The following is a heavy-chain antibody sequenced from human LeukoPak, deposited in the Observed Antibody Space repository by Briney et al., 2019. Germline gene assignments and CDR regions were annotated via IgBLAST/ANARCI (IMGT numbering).Heavy chain of an antibody. CDR2: MNPNRGNT. J-gene: IGHJ6*03. CDR3: ARGRAYCGGDCSDYYYYMDV. Sequence: ASVTVSCKASGYTFTSYDINWVRQAPGQGLEWMGWMNPNRGNTGYAQKFQGRVTMTRNTSISTAYMELSSLRSEDTAVYYCARGRAYCGGDCSDYYYYMDVWGKGTTVTVSS. V-gene: IGHV1-8*01. D-gene: IGHD2-21*02. CDR1: GYTFTSYD.